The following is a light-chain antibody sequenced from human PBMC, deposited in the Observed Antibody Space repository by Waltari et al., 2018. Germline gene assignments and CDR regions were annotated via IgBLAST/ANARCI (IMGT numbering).Light chain of an antibody. CDR1: SFHIGHNS. J-gene: IGLJ3*02. CDR2: KND. CDR3: AAWDDSLSGPV. V-gene: IGLV1-44*01. Sequence: QSVLTQPPSASGTPGQTVPIPCPGRSFHIGHNSVTLYQHLPGTAPKLVIYKNDQRPSGVPDRFSGSKSGTSASLAISGLQAEDEAEYFCAAWDDSLSGPVFGGGTKLAVL.